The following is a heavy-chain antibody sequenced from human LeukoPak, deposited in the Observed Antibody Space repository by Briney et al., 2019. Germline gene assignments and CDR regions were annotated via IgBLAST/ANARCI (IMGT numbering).Heavy chain of an antibody. CDR3: ARAGRIVVVPAAMRWFDP. CDR1: GYTFTGYY. CDR2: INPNSGGT. Sequence: ASVKVSCKASGYTFTGYYIHWVRQAPGQGLEWMGWINPNSGGTNYAQKFQGRVTMTRDTSISTAYMEMSRLRSDDTAVYYCARAGRIVVVPAAMRWFDPWGQGTLVTVSS. J-gene: IGHJ5*02. D-gene: IGHD2-2*01. V-gene: IGHV1-2*02.